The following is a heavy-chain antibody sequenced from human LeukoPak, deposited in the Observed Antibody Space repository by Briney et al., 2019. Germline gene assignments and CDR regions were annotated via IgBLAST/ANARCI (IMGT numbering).Heavy chain of an antibody. CDR3: ARERDSGGYYGVD. CDR1: GYSISSGYY. V-gene: IGHV4-38-2*02. D-gene: IGHD3-22*01. J-gene: IGHJ4*02. Sequence: SETLSLTCTVSGYSISSGYYWGWIRPPPGKGLEWIGSIYHSGSTHYNPSLMSRVTISVDTSKNQFSLKLSSVTAADTAVYYCARERDSGGYYGVDGGQGTLVTVSS. CDR2: IYHSGST.